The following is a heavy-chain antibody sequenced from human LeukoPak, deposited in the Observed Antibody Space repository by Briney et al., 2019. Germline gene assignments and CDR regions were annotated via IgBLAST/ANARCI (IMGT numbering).Heavy chain of an antibody. D-gene: IGHD5-18*01. CDR1: GFSVSSNY. CDR2: IYSGGST. CDR3: AIIHSYGHA. V-gene: IGHV3-66*01. Sequence: GGSLRLSCAASGFSVSSNYVSWVRQAPGRGLEWVSVIYSGGSTYYAASVKGRFTISRDKSKNTVDLQMNSLRAEDTALYYCAIIHSYGHAWGQGTLVTVSS. J-gene: IGHJ5*02.